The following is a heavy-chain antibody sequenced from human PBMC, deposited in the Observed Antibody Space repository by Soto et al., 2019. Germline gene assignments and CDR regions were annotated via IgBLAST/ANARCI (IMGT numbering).Heavy chain of an antibody. V-gene: IGHV2-70*01. CDR2: IDWDDDK. J-gene: IGHJ6*02. CDR1: GFSLSTSGMC. D-gene: IGHD3-10*01. CDR3: ARIPIRGVIDYYYGMDV. Sequence: SGPTLVNPTQTLTLTRTFSGFSLSTSGMCVSWIRQPPGKALEWLALIDWDDDKYYSTSLKTRLTISKDTSKNQVVLTMTNMDPVDTATYYCARIPIRGVIDYYYGMDVWGQGTTVTVSS.